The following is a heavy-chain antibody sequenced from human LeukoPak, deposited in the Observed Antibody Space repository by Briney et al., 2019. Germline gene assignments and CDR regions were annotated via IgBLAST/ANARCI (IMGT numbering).Heavy chain of an antibody. Sequence: PSETLSLTCTVSGYSISSGYYWGWIRQPPGKGLEWIGSIYHSGMSFYNPSLKSRVTISVDTSKNQFSLKLSSVTAADTAVYYCARVIAARGGDLEYWGQGTLVTVSS. D-gene: IGHD6-6*01. CDR3: ARVIAARGGDLEY. V-gene: IGHV4-38-2*02. CDR2: IYHSGMS. CDR1: GYSISSGYY. J-gene: IGHJ4*02.